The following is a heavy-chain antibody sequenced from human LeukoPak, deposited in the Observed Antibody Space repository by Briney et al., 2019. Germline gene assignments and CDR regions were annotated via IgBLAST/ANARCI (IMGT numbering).Heavy chain of an antibody. Sequence: ASVKVSCKASGYTFTGYYMHWVRQAPGQGLEWMGWINPNSGGTNYAQKFQGRVTMTRDTSISTAYMELSRLRSDDTAVYYCAREESIGSYQFLNEYWGQGTLVTVSS. CDR3: AREESIGSYQFLNEY. CDR2: INPNSGGT. V-gene: IGHV1-2*02. CDR1: GYTFTGYY. J-gene: IGHJ4*02. D-gene: IGHD1-26*01.